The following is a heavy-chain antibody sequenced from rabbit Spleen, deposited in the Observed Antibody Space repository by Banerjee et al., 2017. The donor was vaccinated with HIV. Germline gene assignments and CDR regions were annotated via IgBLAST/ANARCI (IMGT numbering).Heavy chain of an antibody. CDR1: GFSFSDRDV. V-gene: IGHV1S45*01. CDR2: IYAGSSGST. D-gene: IGHD8-1*01. CDR3: ARDTGSSFSSYGMDL. J-gene: IGHJ6*01. Sequence: QEQLEESGGGLVKPEGSLTLTCKASGFSFSDRDVMCWVRQAPGKGLEWIGCIYAGSSGSTYYASWAKGRFTISKTSSTTVTLQMTSLTAADTATYFCARDTGSSFSSYGMDLWGPGTLVTVS.